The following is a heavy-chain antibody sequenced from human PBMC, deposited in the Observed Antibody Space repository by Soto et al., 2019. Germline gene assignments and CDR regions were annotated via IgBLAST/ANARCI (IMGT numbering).Heavy chain of an antibody. CDR3: ATGRTYDYDSSGY. CDR2: ISGSGGST. D-gene: IGHD3-22*01. Sequence: EVQLLESGGGLVQPGGSLRLSCAASGFTFSSYAMSWVRQAPGKGLEWVSAISGSGGSTYYADSVKGRFTISRDNSKNTLYLQMNSLRAEDTAVYYCATGRTYDYDSSGYWGQGTLVTVSS. V-gene: IGHV3-23*01. CDR1: GFTFSSYA. J-gene: IGHJ4*02.